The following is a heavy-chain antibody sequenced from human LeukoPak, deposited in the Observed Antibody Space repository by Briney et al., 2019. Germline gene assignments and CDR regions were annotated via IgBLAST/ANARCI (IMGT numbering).Heavy chain of an antibody. Sequence: ASVKVSCKASGYTFTGYYMHWVRQAPGQGLEWMGRINPNSGGTNYAQKLQGRVTMTRDTSISTAYMELSRLRSDDTAVYYCATALKYGGNFGYYFDYWGQGTLVTVSS. CDR3: ATALKYGGNFGYYFDY. CDR2: INPNSGGT. D-gene: IGHD4/OR15-4a*01. V-gene: IGHV1-2*06. CDR1: GYTFTGYY. J-gene: IGHJ4*02.